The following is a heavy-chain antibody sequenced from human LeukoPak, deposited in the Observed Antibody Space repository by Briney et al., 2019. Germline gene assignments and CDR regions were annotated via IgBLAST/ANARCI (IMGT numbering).Heavy chain of an antibody. Sequence: APVKVSCKASGYTFTSYGISWVRQAPGQGLEWMGWISAYNGNTNYAQKLQGRVTMTTDTSTSTAYMELRSLRSDDTAVYYCARDMFGKSLRNYYGSGIPGYWGQGTLVTVSS. D-gene: IGHD3-10*01. CDR1: GYTFTSYG. CDR3: ARDMFGKSLRNYYGSGIPGY. V-gene: IGHV1-18*04. J-gene: IGHJ4*02. CDR2: ISAYNGNT.